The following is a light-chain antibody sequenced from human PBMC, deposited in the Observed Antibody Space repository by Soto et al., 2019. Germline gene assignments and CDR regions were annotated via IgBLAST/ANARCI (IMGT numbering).Light chain of an antibody. CDR2: EVN. J-gene: IGLJ2*01. V-gene: IGLV2-8*01. Sequence: QSALTHPPSASGSPGQSVTLSCTGTSSDVGGYNYVSWYQQHPRKAPKFMIYEVNKRPSGVHYRFSRATSRNTASLTVSGLLAEDEADYYCTSYGGSNNMIFCGGTKLTVL. CDR1: SSDVGGYNY. CDR3: TSYGGSNNMI.